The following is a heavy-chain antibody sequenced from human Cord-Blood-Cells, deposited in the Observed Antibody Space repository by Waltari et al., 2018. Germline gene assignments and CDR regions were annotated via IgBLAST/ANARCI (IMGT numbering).Heavy chain of an antibody. D-gene: IGHD2-21*01. CDR3: ARAGLYCGGDCYPEAFDI. CDR1: GYTFTGYY. V-gene: IGHV1-2*02. Sequence: QVQLVQPGAEVKKPGASVKVSCKASGYTFTGYYMHWVRQAPGQGLEWMGRINPNSGGTNYAQKFQGRVTMTRDTSINTAYMELSRLRSDDTAVYYCARAGLYCGGDCYPEAFDIWGQGTMVTVSS. J-gene: IGHJ3*02. CDR2: INPNSGGT.